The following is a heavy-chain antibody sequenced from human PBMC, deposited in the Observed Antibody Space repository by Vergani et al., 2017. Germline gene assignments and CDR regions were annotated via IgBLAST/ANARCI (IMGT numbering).Heavy chain of an antibody. Sequence: EVQLVESGGDLVQPGRSLRLSCTASGFTFGYYAMDWFRQAPGQGLEWVGGVRSKADGQATIYAASVKGRFTISRDDSKSIAYLQMNNLQTEEAAMYYCVRDQVTMLRGSDALDIWGQGTMVTVSS. CDR2: VRSKADGQAT. CDR3: VRDQVTMLRGSDALDI. J-gene: IGHJ3*02. CDR1: GFTFGYYA. V-gene: IGHV3-49*03. D-gene: IGHD3-10*01.